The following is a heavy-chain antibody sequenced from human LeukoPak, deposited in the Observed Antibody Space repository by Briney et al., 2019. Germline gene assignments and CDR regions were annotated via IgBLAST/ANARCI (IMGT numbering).Heavy chain of an antibody. CDR3: ARGTYYYDSSGYYYFDY. Sequence: PSETLSLTCTVSGGSISSSSYYWGWIRQPPGKGLEWIGSIYYSGSTYYNPSLKSRVTISVDTSKNQFSLKLSSVTAADTAVYYCARGTYYYDSSGYYYFDYWGQGTLVTVSS. J-gene: IGHJ4*02. V-gene: IGHV4-39*07. CDR2: IYYSGST. CDR1: GGSISSSSYY. D-gene: IGHD3-22*01.